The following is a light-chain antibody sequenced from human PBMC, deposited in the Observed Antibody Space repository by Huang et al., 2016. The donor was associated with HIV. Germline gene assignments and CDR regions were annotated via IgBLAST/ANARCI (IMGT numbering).Light chain of an antibody. J-gene: IGKJ4*01. CDR2: GES. Sequence: EIVMTQSPATLSVSPGERATLSCRASPSVGSNLAWYQQKPGQAPRLLIYGESTRATGIPARFSGSGSGKEFTLTISSLQSEDFAVYYCQQYNNWPPLTFGGGTKVEIK. CDR3: QQYNNWPPLT. CDR1: PSVGSN. V-gene: IGKV3-15*01.